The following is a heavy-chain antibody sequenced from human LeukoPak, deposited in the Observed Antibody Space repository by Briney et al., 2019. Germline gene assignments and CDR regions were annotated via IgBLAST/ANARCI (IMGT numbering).Heavy chain of an antibody. CDR3: ARETAHPDFDY. Sequence: GRSLRLSCAASGFTFDDYAMHWVRQAPGKGLEWVSGISWNSGSIGHADSVKGRFTISRDNSKNTLYLQMNSLRAEDTAVYYCARETAHPDFDYWGQGTLVTVSS. D-gene: IGHD6-25*01. CDR2: ISWNSGSI. V-gene: IGHV3-9*01. J-gene: IGHJ4*02. CDR1: GFTFDDYA.